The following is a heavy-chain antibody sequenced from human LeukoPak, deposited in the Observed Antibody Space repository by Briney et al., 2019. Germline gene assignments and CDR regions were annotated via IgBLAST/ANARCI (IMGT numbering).Heavy chain of an antibody. CDR1: GGSISNYY. J-gene: IGHJ3*02. CDR3: ARDRHSGYHDAFDI. CDR2: IYNSEYT. D-gene: IGHD5-12*01. V-gene: IGHV4-59*01. Sequence: PSETLSLTCTTSGGSISNYYWNWVRQPPGEGLEWLGYIYNSEYTKYNPSLKSRVTISMDTSKTHFSLKLSSVTAADTAIYYCARDRHSGYHDAFDIWGQGTKVTVSS.